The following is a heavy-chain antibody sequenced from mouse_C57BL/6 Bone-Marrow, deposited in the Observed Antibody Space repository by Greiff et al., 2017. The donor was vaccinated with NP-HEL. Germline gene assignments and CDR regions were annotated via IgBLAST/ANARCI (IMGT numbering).Heavy chain of an antibody. CDR2: INPYNGGT. CDR1: GYTFTDYY. V-gene: IGHV1-19*01. Sequence: VQLQQSGPVLVKPGASVKMSCKASGYTFTDYYMNWVKQSHGKSLEWIGVINPYNGGTSYNQKFKGKATLTVDKSSSTAYMELNSLTSEDSADDYCARRRNAMDYWGQGTAVTVTS. J-gene: IGHJ4*01. CDR3: ARRRNAMDY.